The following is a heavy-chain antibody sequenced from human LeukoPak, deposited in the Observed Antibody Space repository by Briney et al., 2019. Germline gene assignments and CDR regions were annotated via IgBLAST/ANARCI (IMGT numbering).Heavy chain of an antibody. D-gene: IGHD6-13*01. V-gene: IGHV3-74*01. CDR1: GFTFSSRW. CDR2: VKNNGST. J-gene: IGHJ4*02. CDR3: HPLGYTSN. Sequence: GGSLRLSCVVSGFTSGFTFSSRWMHWVRQAPGKGLVWVSLVKNNGSTNYADSVKGRFTVSRDNAENALYLQMNNLRVEDTALYFCHPLGYTSNWGQGTLVTVSS.